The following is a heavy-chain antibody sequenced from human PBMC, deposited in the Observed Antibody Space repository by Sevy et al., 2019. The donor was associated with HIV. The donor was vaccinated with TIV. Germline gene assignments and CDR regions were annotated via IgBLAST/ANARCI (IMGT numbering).Heavy chain of an antibody. D-gene: IGHD4-17*01. J-gene: IGHJ6*02. CDR1: GFTFSDYY. CDR3: ARDHVKDGDLGDYYYYAMDV. CDR2: ISGSDNTI. Sequence: GGSLRLSCAASGFTFSDYYMSWIRQAPGKGLEWVSYISGSDNTIYYADSVKGRFTISRDNAKNSLYLQMNSRRAEDTAVYYCARDHVKDGDLGDYYYYAMDVWGQGTTVTVSS. V-gene: IGHV3-11*01.